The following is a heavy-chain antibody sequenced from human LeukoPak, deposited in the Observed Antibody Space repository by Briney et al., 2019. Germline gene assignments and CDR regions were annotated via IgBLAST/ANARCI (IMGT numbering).Heavy chain of an antibody. D-gene: IGHD3-22*01. Sequence: GGSLRLSCAASGFTFNYYTLHWVRQAPGKGLEWVAVISYDGSNKYYADSVKGRFTISRDNSKNTLYLQMNSLRAEDTAVYYCARVLNYYDSSGYYFSYWGQGTLVTVSS. CDR2: ISYDGSNK. CDR1: GFTFNYYT. CDR3: ARVLNYYDSSGYYFSY. J-gene: IGHJ4*02. V-gene: IGHV3-30-3*01.